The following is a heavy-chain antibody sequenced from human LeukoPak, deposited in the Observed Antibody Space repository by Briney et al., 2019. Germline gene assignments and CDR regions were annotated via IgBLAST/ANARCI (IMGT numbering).Heavy chain of an antibody. D-gene: IGHD5-12*01. CDR3: GRFSMVATIIDN. CDR2: ISSSGTYT. V-gene: IGHV3-21*05. J-gene: IGHJ4*02. Sequence: GGSLRLSCAASGFTFSSYSMNWVRQAPGKGLEWVSYISSSGTYTNHGDSVKGRFTISRDNAKNSLFLQIDSLRAEDSAVYYCGRFSMVATIIDNWGQGTLVTVSS. CDR1: GFTFSSYS.